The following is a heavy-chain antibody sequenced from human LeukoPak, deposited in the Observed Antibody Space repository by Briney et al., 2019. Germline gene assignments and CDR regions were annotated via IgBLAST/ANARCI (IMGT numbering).Heavy chain of an antibody. D-gene: IGHD6-6*01. CDR2: IYTSGST. CDR1: GGSISSGSYY. Sequence: PSETLSLTCTVSGGSISSGSYYWSWIRQPAGKGLEWIGRIYTSGSTNYNPSLKSRVTMSVDTSKNQFSLKLSSVTAADTAVYYRALSGSSSVDFDYWGQGTLVTVSS. CDR3: ALSGSSSVDFDY. V-gene: IGHV4-61*02. J-gene: IGHJ4*02.